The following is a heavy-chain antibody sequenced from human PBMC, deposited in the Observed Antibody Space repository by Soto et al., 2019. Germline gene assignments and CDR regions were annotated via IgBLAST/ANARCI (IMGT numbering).Heavy chain of an antibody. CDR2: IWYDGSNK. CDR3: AIELWGGDYAFDY. J-gene: IGHJ4*02. D-gene: IGHD4-17*01. Sequence: QVKLVESGGGVVQPGRALRLSCAASGFTFSSFGMHWVRQAPGKGLEWVAIIWYDGSNKYYADSVKGRFTISRDNPKNTLYLQMNSLRAEDTAVYYCAIELWGGDYAFDYWGQGTLVTVSS. CDR1: GFTFSSFG. V-gene: IGHV3-33*01.